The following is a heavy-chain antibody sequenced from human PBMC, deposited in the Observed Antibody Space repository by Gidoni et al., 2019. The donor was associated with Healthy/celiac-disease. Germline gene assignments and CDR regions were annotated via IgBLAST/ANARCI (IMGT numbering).Heavy chain of an antibody. CDR2: IYYSGST. CDR3: ASQRDYYYGMDV. V-gene: IGHV4-39*01. Sequence: QLQLQESGPGLVKPSETLSLPCTVSGGSISSSSYYWGWIRQPPGKGLEWIGSIYYSGSTYYNPSLKSRVTISVDTSKNQFSLKLSSVTAADTAVYYCASQRDYYYGMDVWGQGTTVTVSS. CDR1: GGSISSSSYY. J-gene: IGHJ6*02.